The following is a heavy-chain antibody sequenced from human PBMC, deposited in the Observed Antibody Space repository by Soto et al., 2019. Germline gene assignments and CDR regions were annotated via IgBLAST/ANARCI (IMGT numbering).Heavy chain of an antibody. Sequence: PSETQSLTCTVSVGYIINNVYQWGWISKPPGKGLEWIGIMYYGGSAYYNPSLGSRVTISVDTSKNQFSLRLSSATAADTAVYFCANVVRDGYKFSAFDIWGQGTMVTVSS. CDR3: ANVVRDGYKFSAFDI. J-gene: IGHJ3*02. D-gene: IGHD5-12*01. V-gene: IGHV4-39*01. CDR2: MYYGGSA. CDR1: VGYIINNVYQ.